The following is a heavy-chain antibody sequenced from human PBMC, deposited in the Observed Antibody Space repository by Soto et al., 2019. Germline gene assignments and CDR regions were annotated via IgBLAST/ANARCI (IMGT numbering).Heavy chain of an antibody. V-gene: IGHV1-18*01. D-gene: IGHD3-22*01. J-gene: IGHJ4*02. CDR1: GYTFTSYG. CDR2: ISAYNGNT. Sequence: EASVKVSCKASGYTFTSYGISWVRQAPGQGLEWMGWISAYNGNTNYAQKLQGRVTMTTDTSTSTAYMELRSLRSDDTAVYYCARDWGYYYDSTAHSDYWGQGTLVTVSS. CDR3: ARDWGYYYDSTAHSDY.